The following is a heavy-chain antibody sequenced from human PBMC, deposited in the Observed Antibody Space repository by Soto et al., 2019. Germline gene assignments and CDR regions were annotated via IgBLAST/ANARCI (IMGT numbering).Heavy chain of an antibody. D-gene: IGHD2-21*01. CDR1: GVSISSYC. Sequence: SETLSLTCAVSGVSISSYCWSWIRQPPGKGLEWIGYNYYSGTTNYNPSLKSRVTISVDTSKNQFFLRLTSVTASDTAVYYCVREAYMGYVHAIDHWGPGTLVAVS. CDR3: VREAYMGYVHAIDH. V-gene: IGHV4-59*01. CDR2: NYYSGTT. J-gene: IGHJ4*02.